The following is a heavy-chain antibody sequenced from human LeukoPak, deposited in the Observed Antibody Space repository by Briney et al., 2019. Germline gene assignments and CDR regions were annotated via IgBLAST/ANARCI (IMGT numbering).Heavy chain of an antibody. D-gene: IGHD3-10*01. CDR2: INHSGSP. CDR1: GGTFNGYF. CDR3: ARGPDSGSYYAWFDP. J-gene: IGHJ5*02. V-gene: IGHV4-34*01. Sequence: WETLSLTCAVYGGTFNGYFWSWIRQPPGKGLEWIGEINHSGSPNYNPSLKSRVTISVDTSKNQVSLKLNSVTAADTAVYYCARGPDSGSYYAWFDPWGQGTLVTVSS.